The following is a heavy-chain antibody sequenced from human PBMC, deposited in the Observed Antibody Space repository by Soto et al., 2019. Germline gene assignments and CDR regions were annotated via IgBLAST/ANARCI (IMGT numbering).Heavy chain of an antibody. J-gene: IGHJ6*02. CDR3: ARAGCDGGTCYTLVGLRYGMDV. CDR2: IAYDGNNK. Sequence: QVPLVASGGGVVQPGRSLRLSCAASGFTFSNYAMYWVRQAPGKGLEWVAVIAYDGNNKYYADSVKGRFTISRDNSKNTLYLQMNSLRAEDTAVYYCARAGCDGGTCYTLVGLRYGMDVWGQGTTVTVSS. V-gene: IGHV3-30-3*01. CDR1: GFTFSNYA. D-gene: IGHD2-15*01.